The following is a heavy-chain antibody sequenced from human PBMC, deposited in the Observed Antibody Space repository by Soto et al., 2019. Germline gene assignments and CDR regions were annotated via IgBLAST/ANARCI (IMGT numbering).Heavy chain of an antibody. D-gene: IGHD2-2*01. Sequence: QVQLQQWGAGLLKPSETLSLTCAVYGGSFSGYYWSWIRQPPGKGLEWIGEINHSGSTNYNPSLKSRVTISVDTSKNQFSLKLSSVTAADTAVYYCARGGNVVVPAAMRSWNYWGQGTLVTVSS. CDR3: ARGGNVVVPAAMRSWNY. V-gene: IGHV4-34*01. CDR1: GGSFSGYY. J-gene: IGHJ4*02. CDR2: INHSGST.